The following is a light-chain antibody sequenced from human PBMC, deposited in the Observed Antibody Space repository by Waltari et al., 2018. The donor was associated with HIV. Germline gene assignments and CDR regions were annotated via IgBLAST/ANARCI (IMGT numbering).Light chain of an antibody. CDR3: QQYHTYRT. J-gene: IGKJ1*01. CDR1: QSVNTW. CDR2: KAS. Sequence: DIQMTQSPSTLSASVRDRVTITCRASQSVNTWLAWYQQKPGQAPKILIYKASTLETGVPSRFSGSGSGTEFTLTISSLQPDDFATYYCQQYHTYRTFGQGTRLEL. V-gene: IGKV1-5*03.